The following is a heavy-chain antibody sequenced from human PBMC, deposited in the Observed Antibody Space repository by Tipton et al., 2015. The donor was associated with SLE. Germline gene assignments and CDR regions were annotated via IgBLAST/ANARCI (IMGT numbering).Heavy chain of an antibody. V-gene: IGHV3-48*03. CDR1: GFTFSTYE. D-gene: IGHD7-27*01. J-gene: IGHJ4*02. CDR3: ARDCLRTGEFDY. Sequence: SLRLSCAASGFTFSTYEMNWVRQAPGKGLEWVSYISSSGSTIFNADSVKGRFTISRDNAKNSLYLQRNSLRGEDTAVYYCARDCLRTGEFDYWGQGTLVTVSS. CDR2: ISSSGSTI.